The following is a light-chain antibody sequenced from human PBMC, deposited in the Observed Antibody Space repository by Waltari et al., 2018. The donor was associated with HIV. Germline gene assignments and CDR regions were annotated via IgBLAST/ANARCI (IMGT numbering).Light chain of an antibody. CDR3: SSYAGSNNWV. CDR2: EVS. CDR1: SSDVGGYNY. V-gene: IGLV2-8*01. Sequence: QSALTQPPSASGSPGPSVTISCTGTSSDVGGYNYVSWYQQHPGKAPKLMICEVSKRPSGVPARFSGSKSGNTAALTVAGLQAEDDADYYCSSYAGSNNWVFGGGTKLTVL. J-gene: IGLJ3*02.